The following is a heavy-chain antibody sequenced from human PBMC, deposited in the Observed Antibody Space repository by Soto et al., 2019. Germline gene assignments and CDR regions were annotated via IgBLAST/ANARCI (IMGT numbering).Heavy chain of an antibody. Sequence: QVQLQESGPGLVKPSQTLSLTCTVSGGSISSGGYYWSWIRQHPGKGLEWIGYIYYSGSTYYNPSLKSRVXXSXDXXKNPFSLKLSSVTAADTAVYYCARVDTAMAIPFDYWGQGTLVTVSS. J-gene: IGHJ4*02. CDR3: ARVDTAMAIPFDY. CDR1: GGSISSGGYY. D-gene: IGHD5-18*01. V-gene: IGHV4-31*03. CDR2: IYYSGST.